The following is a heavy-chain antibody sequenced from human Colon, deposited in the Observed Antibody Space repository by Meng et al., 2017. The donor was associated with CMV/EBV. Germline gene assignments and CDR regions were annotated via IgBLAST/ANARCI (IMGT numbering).Heavy chain of an antibody. D-gene: IGHD3-3*01. CDR3: ARVDSDSSGYYGPDF. Sequence: ASVKVSCKASGYTFTKYGMNWVRQAPGQGLEWMGWMKVDSGSPVSALKFQGRLTMTRNTSTSTVYMELSSLRSDDTAVYYCARVDSDSSGYYGPDFWGQGTMVTVSS. J-gene: IGHJ3*01. CDR1: GYTFTKYG. CDR2: MKVDSGSP. V-gene: IGHV1-8*01.